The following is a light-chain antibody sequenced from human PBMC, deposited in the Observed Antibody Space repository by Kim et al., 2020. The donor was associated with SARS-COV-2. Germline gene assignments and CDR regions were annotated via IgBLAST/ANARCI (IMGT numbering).Light chain of an antibody. CDR1: SSNSGSNT. Sequence: GPRVTISFSGSSSNSGSNTVNWYQQLPGTAPKLLIYSNNQRPSGVPDRFSGSKSGTSASLAISGLQSEDEADYYCAAWDDSLNGWVFGGGTQLTVL. J-gene: IGLJ3*02. V-gene: IGLV1-44*01. CDR3: AAWDDSLNGWV. CDR2: SNN.